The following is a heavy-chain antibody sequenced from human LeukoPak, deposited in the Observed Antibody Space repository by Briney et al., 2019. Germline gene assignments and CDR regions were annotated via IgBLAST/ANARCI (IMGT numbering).Heavy chain of an antibody. D-gene: IGHD3-22*01. V-gene: IGHV3-13*01. Sequence: GGSLRLSCAASGFTFSSYDMHWVRQATGKGLEWVSAIGTAGDTYYPGSVKGRFTISRENAKNSLYLQMNSLRAEDTALYYCARAHDSSGYRGLGYYYYYMDVWGKGTTVTVSS. CDR3: ARAHDSSGYRGLGYYYYYMDV. CDR2: IGTAGDT. CDR1: GFTFSSYD. J-gene: IGHJ6*03.